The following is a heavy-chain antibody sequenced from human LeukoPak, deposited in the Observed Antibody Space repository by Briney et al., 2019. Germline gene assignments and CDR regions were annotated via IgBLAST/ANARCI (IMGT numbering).Heavy chain of an antibody. Sequence: SETLSLTCTVSGGSISSYYWSWIRQPPRKGLEWIGYIYYSGSTNYNPSLKSRVTISVDTSKNQFSLKLSSVTAADTAVYYCARDRMGVTKSGWFDPWGQGTLVTVSS. CDR3: ARDRMGVTKSGWFDP. CDR1: GGSISSYY. V-gene: IGHV4-59*01. D-gene: IGHD2-21*02. J-gene: IGHJ5*02. CDR2: IYYSGST.